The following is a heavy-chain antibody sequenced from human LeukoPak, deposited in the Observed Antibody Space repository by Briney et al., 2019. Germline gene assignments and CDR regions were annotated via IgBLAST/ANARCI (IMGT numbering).Heavy chain of an antibody. CDR1: GFTFRSYW. D-gene: IGHD2-15*01. V-gene: IGHV3-7*01. J-gene: IGHJ6*03. Sequence: GGSLRLSCAASGFTFRSYWMSWVRQAPGKGLEWVANIKQDGSEKYYVDSVKGRFTISRDNAKNSLYLQMNSLRAEDTAVYYCARDAGILSEAGYYYYYYYMDVWGKGTTVTVSS. CDR2: IKQDGSEK. CDR3: ARDAGILSEAGYYYYYYYMDV.